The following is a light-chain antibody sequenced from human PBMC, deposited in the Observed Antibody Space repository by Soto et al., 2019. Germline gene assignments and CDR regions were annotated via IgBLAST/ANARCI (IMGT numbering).Light chain of an antibody. CDR1: SSDVGGYNF. CDR2: EVS. Sequence: QSALTQPPSASGSPGQSVTISCTGTSSDVGGYNFVSWYQQHPGKAPKLMIYEVSKRPSGVPDRFSGSKSGNTASLTFSGLQAEDEADYYCTSYAGSNIVVFGGGTKVTVL. J-gene: IGLJ2*01. V-gene: IGLV2-8*01. CDR3: TSYAGSNIVV.